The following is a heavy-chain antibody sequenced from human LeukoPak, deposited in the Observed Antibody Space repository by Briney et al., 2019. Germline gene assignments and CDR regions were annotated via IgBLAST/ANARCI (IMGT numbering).Heavy chain of an antibody. CDR3: ARERSSQGYFDF. D-gene: IGHD6-6*01. V-gene: IGHV5-51*01. CDR2: IYPDDSDT. J-gene: IGHJ4*02. Sequence: GESLEISCKGSGYSFSSHWIGWVRQMPGKGLEWMGIIYPDDSDTRYSPSFQGQVTISADKSISTAYLQWSSLKASDTAMYYCARERSSQGYFDFWGQGTLVTVSS. CDR1: GYSFSSHW.